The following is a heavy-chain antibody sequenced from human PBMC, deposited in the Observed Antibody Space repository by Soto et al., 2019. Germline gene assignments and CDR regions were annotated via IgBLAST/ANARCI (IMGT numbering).Heavy chain of an antibody. J-gene: IGHJ4*02. Sequence: LSLTCTVSDASLSSGGFYWSWIRQHPGKGLEWIGFIYYSGRTYYNPSLQSRVSISVAASKNQFSLKLTSVTAADTAVYFCARLVLPSYYFDHWGQGTLVTVSS. CDR1: DASLSSGGFY. D-gene: IGHD3-10*01. V-gene: IGHV4-31*03. CDR2: IYYSGRT. CDR3: ARLVLPSYYFDH.